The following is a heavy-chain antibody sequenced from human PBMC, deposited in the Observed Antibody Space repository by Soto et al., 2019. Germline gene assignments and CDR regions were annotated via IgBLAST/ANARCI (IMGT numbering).Heavy chain of an antibody. J-gene: IGHJ4*02. Sequence: GALRLSCAASGFTFSSYSMNWVRQAPGKGLEWVSSISSSSSYIYYADSAKGRFTISRDNAKNSLYLQMNSLRAEDTAVYYCARAMPSRFDYWGQGTLVTVSS. D-gene: IGHD2-2*01. CDR1: GFTFSSYS. CDR3: ARAMPSRFDY. CDR2: ISSSSSYI. V-gene: IGHV3-21*01.